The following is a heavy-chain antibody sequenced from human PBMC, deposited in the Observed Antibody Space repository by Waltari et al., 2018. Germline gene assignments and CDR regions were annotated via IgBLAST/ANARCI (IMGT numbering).Heavy chain of an antibody. CDR2: IKQDGSGK. V-gene: IGHV3-7*04. D-gene: IGHD6-13*01. J-gene: IGHJ4*02. CDR1: GFTFSRHW. CDR3: ARGGLDSSWYWRN. Sequence: EVQLVESGGGLVQPGGSLRLSCAASGFTFSRHWMTWVGQAPGRGRGGGAKIKQDGSGKYELDAVKGRFTISRDNAKSSLYLQMESLRGDDTAVYYCARGGLDSSWYWRNWGQGTLVTVSS.